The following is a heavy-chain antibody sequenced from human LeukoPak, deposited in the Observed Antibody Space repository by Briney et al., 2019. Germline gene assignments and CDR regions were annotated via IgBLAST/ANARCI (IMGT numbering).Heavy chain of an antibody. D-gene: IGHD3-22*01. CDR1: GYSISSGYY. V-gene: IGHV4-38-2*01. Sequence: SETLSLTCAVSGYSISSGYYWGWIRQPPGKGLEWIGGIYHSGSTYYNPSLKSRVTISVDTSKNQFSLKLSSVTAADTAVYYCARCYYDSSGYYYGAFDIWGQGTMVTVSS. CDR2: IYHSGST. J-gene: IGHJ3*02. CDR3: ARCYYDSSGYYYGAFDI.